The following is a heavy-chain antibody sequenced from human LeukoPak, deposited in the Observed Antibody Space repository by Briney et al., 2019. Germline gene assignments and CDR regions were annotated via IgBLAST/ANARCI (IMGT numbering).Heavy chain of an antibody. J-gene: IGHJ6*03. CDR1: GFTLDDFA. CDR3: VKEGEMGQNSYGSGRYYYYMDV. D-gene: IGHD3-10*01. Sequence: GGSLRLSCAASGFTLDDFAMHWVRQAPGKGLECVSGINWNSGTIAYAVSVKGRFTISRDNAKNSLYLQMNSLRADDMALYYCVKEGEMGQNSYGSGRYYYYMDVWGKGTMVTVSS. CDR2: INWNSGTI. V-gene: IGHV3-9*03.